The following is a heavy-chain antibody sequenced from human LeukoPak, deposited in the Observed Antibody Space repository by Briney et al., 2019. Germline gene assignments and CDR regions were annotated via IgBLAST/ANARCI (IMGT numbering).Heavy chain of an antibody. J-gene: IGHJ4*02. V-gene: IGHV4-39*01. CDR3: ARLPIEMATTYYFDY. CDR2: IYYSGST. CDR1: GGSISSSSYY. Sequence: SETLSLTCTVSGGSISSSSYYWGWIRQPPGKGLEWIGSIYYSGSTYYNPSLKSRVTISVDTSKNQFSLKLSSVTAADTAVYYCARLPIEMATTYYFDYWGQGTLVTVSS. D-gene: IGHD5-24*01.